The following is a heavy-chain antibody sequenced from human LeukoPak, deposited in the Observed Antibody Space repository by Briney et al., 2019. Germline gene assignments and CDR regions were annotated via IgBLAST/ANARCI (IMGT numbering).Heavy chain of an antibody. V-gene: IGHV3-23*01. D-gene: IGHD3-10*01. Sequence: GGSLRLSCAAPGFTFSSYAMSWVRQAPGKGLEWVSAISGSGGSTYYADSVKGRFTIPRDNSKNTLYLQMNSLRAEDTAVYYCAKGEEGLLWFGELLSSFDYWGQGTLVTVSS. CDR3: AKGEEGLLWFGELLSSFDY. J-gene: IGHJ4*02. CDR2: ISGSGGST. CDR1: GFTFSSYA.